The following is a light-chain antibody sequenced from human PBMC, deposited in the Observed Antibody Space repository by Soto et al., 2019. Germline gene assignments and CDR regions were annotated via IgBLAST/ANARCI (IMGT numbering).Light chain of an antibody. Sequence: QSALTQPRSVSGSPGQSVTISCTGTSSDVGGYNYVSWYQQHPGKAPKVMIYDVTKRPSGVPDRFSGSKSGNTASLTISGLQGEDEADYYCCSYAGSYTLVFGGGTKLTVL. J-gene: IGLJ2*01. CDR2: DVT. CDR3: CSYAGSYTLV. V-gene: IGLV2-11*01. CDR1: SSDVGGYNY.